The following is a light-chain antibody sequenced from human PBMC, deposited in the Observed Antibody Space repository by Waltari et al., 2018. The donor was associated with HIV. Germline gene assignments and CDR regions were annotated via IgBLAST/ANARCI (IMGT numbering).Light chain of an antibody. J-gene: IGLJ1*01. CDR3: SSFTTSNTYF. CDR1: SSDVGGYNY. CDR2: EVS. Sequence: QSITISCTGTSSDVGGYNYVSWYQQHPGKAPKLMIYEVSNRPSGVSNRFSGSKSGNTASLTISGLQTEDEADYYCSSFTTSNTYFFGTGTKVTVL. V-gene: IGLV2-14*01.